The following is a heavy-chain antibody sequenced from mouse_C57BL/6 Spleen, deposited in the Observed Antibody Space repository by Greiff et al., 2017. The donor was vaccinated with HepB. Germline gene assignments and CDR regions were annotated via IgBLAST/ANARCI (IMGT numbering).Heavy chain of an antibody. CDR2: IDTSDSYT. CDR1: GYTFTSYW. V-gene: IGHV1-69*01. CDR3: ARHYYGSSYWFAY. J-gene: IGHJ3*01. Sequence: QVQLQQPGAELVMPGASVKLSCKASGYTFTSYWMYWVKQRPGQGLEWIGEIDTSDSYTNYNQKFKGKSTLTVDKSSSTAYMQLSSLTSEDSAVYYCARHYYGSSYWFAYWGQGTLVTDSA. D-gene: IGHD1-1*01.